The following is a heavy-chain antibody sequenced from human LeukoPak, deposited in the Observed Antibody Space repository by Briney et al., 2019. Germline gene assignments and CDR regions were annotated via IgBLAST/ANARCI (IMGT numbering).Heavy chain of an antibody. CDR1: GFTLGDYA. V-gene: IGHV3-49*04. CDR3: TREVERGGSYWGGDY. J-gene: IGHJ4*02. Sequence: PGGSLRLSCTGSGFTLGDYAMNWVRQAPGKGLEWVGLITSKAYGGTTEYAASVKGRFTISRDDSKNIVHLQMNSLKIEDTAVYYCTREVERGGSYWGGDYWGQGTLVTVPS. CDR2: ITSKAYGGTT. D-gene: IGHD1-26*01.